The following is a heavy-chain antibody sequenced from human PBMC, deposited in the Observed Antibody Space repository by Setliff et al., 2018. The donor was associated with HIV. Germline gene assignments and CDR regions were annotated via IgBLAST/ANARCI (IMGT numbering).Heavy chain of an antibody. J-gene: IGHJ3*02. Sequence: ASVKVSCKASGYTFTSYYMHWVRQAPGQGLEWMGWMNPKSGNTGYARKFQGRVTMTTDTSTRTAYMELRSLRSDDTAVYYCARDPGYKSSWYGAFDIWGQGTM. V-gene: IGHV1-8*02. D-gene: IGHD6-13*01. CDR3: ARDPGYKSSWYGAFDI. CDR2: MNPKSGNT. CDR1: GYTFTSYY.